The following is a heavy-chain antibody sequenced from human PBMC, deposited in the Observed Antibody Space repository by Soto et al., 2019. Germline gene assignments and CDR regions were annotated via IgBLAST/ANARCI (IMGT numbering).Heavy chain of an antibody. D-gene: IGHD2-8*01. CDR3: VRGWSCSTCVRYNLGWFGP. CDR1: GFTFSAFA. V-gene: IGHV3-33*01. Sequence: QVQLVESGGGVVQPGRSLRLSCTTSGFTFSAFALHWVRQAPGTGLEWVAVIWPDGNDKYYAYSVKGRFTISSDSSKITLSLHMNRLSGEDTVVYYCVRGWSCSTCVRYNLGWFGPEGQGHMVAVAA. J-gene: IGHJ5*02. CDR2: IWPDGNDK.